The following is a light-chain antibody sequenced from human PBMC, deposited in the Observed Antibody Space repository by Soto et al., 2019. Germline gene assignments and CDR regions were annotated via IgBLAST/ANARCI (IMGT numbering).Light chain of an antibody. V-gene: IGKV3-15*01. J-gene: IGKJ1*01. CDR2: GAF. Sequence: EIVMTQSPVTLSVSPGERATLSCRASQSVSSNLAWYQQKPGQAPSFLIYGAFTRATGIPARFSGTGSGTEFTLTISSLQSEDFALYYCQQYNDWPLTFGQGTKVDI. CDR1: QSVSSN. CDR3: QQYNDWPLT.